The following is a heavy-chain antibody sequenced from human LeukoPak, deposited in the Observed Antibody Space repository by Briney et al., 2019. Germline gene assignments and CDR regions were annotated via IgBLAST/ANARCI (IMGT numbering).Heavy chain of an antibody. CDR2: IYYSGST. CDR3: ARDGSDYYSRNWFDP. CDR1: GYSISSGYY. J-gene: IGHJ5*02. Sequence: SETLSLTCTVSGYSISSGYYWAWIRQPPGKGLEWIGYIYYSGSTNYNPSLKSRVIISVDTSKNQISLKLSSVTAADTAVYYCARDGSDYYSRNWFDPWGQGTLVTVSS. V-gene: IGHV4-61*01. D-gene: IGHD3-22*01.